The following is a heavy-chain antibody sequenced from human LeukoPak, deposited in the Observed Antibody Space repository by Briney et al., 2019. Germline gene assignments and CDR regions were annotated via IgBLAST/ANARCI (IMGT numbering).Heavy chain of an antibody. CDR1: GYTFTKYW. V-gene: IGHV1-46*01. J-gene: IGHJ4*02. Sequence: GASVKVSYKASGYTFTKYWMHWVRQAPGQGLEWMGVINPSGGNTHYAQTFQGRVTMTRDTSARTVYMELSSLRSEDTAFYYCARDIVGAATETFDYWGQGTLVTVSS. CDR2: INPSGGNT. D-gene: IGHD1-26*01. CDR3: ARDIVGAATETFDY.